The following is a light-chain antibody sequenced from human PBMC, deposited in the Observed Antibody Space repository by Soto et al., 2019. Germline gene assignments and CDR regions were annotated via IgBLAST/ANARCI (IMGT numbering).Light chain of an antibody. CDR1: QSISDKY. CDR2: CAS. CDR3: HQYSPPIT. V-gene: IGKV3-20*01. J-gene: IGKJ5*01. Sequence: EIVLTQSPGTLSLSPGERAALSCRASQSISDKYLAWYHQKPGQAPRLLIYCASKRATGIPDRFSGSGSGTDFTLTISRLEPEDFAVYYCHQYSPPITFGQGTRLEIK.